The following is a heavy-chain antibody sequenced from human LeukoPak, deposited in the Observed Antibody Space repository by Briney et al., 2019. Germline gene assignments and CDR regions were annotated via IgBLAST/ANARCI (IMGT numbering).Heavy chain of an antibody. V-gene: IGHV3-30*02. CDR3: AKGPRGLGENGLRIH. CDR1: GFTFSSYG. D-gene: IGHD3-16*01. J-gene: IGHJ4*02. Sequence: GGSLRLSCAASGFTFSSYGMHWVRQAPGKGLEWVAFIRYDGSNKYYADSVKGRFTISRDNSKNTLYLQMNSLRAEDTAVYYCAKGPRGLGENGLRIHWGQGTLVTVSS. CDR2: IRYDGSNK.